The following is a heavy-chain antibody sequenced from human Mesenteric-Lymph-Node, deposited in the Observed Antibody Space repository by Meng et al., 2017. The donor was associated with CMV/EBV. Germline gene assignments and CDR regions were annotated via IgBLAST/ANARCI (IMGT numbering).Heavy chain of an antibody. CDR2: IRWNSDAI. V-gene: IGHV3-9*01. D-gene: IGHD3-16*01. Sequence: SLKISCAASGFTVSSNYMSWVRQAPGKGLEWVSTIRWNSDAIGYADSVKGRFTISRDNAKNSLYLQMNSLRAEDTALYFCAKDDSLKGAFDIWGQGTMVTVSS. J-gene: IGHJ3*02. CDR1: GFTVSSNY. CDR3: AKDDSLKGAFDI.